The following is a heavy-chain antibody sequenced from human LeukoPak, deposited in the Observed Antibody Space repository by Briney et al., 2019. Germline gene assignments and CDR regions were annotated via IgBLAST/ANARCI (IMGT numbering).Heavy chain of an antibody. CDR1: GYTFTSYG. CDR3: ARSQYGDYSNDAFDI. Sequence: ASVKVSCKASGYTFTSYGISWVRQAPGQGLEWMGWISAYNGNTNYAQKLQGRVTMTTDTSTSTAYMELRSLRSDDTAVYYRARSQYGDYSNDAFDIWGQGTMVTVSS. V-gene: IGHV1-18*01. D-gene: IGHD4-17*01. CDR2: ISAYNGNT. J-gene: IGHJ3*02.